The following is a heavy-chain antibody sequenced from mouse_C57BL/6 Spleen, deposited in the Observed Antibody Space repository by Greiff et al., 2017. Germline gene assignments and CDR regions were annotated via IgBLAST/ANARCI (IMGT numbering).Heavy chain of an antibody. V-gene: IGHV1-18*01. J-gene: IGHJ4*01. D-gene: IGHD2-1*01. CDR1: GYTFTDYN. CDR3: ARPLYSYAMDY. Sequence: VQLQQSGPELVKPGASVKIPCKASGYTFTDYNMDWVKQSHGKSLEWIGDINPNNGGTIYNQKFKGKATLTVDKSSSTAYMELRSLTSEDTAVYYCARPLYSYAMDYWGQGTSVTVSS. CDR2: INPNNGGT.